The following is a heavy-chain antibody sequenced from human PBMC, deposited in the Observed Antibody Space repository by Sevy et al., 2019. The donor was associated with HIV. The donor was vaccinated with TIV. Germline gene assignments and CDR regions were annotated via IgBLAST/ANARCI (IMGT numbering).Heavy chain of an antibody. D-gene: IGHD3-22*01. CDR1: GYTFSVHY. CDR3: ARLRYSDPSGQYYGGGADYFDY. Sequence: ASVKVSCSTSGYTFSVHYIYWVRQAAGQGLEWMGWINPNTGDTNFSPKFQGRVTMTRVSSITTAYMELSRLTSADTAVYYCARLRYSDPSGQYYGGGADYFDYWGQGTLVTVSS. J-gene: IGHJ4*02. CDR2: INPNTGDT. V-gene: IGHV1-2*02.